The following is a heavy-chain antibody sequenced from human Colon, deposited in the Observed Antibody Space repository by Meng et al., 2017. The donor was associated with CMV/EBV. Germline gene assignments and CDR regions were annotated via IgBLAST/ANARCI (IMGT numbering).Heavy chain of an antibody. CDR2: INPYSGDT. CDR1: GYTFTGYL. CDR3: GTFGGDFDY. D-gene: IGHD3-3*01. V-gene: IGHV1-2*02. Sequence: QVHLRKSGAERGWLGASVKVSCKASGYTFTGYLIHWVRQAPGQGLEWMGWINPYSGDTIYAQKFEVGVTMTRDASITTAYLELSSLKSDDTAVYYCGTFGGDFDYWGQGTLVTVSS. J-gene: IGHJ4*02.